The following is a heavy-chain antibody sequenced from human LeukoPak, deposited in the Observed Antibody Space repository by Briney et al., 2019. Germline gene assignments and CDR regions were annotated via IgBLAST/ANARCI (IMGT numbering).Heavy chain of an antibody. V-gene: IGHV1-69*13. D-gene: IGHD6-19*01. CDR1: GGTFSSYA. CDR2: IIPIFGTA. J-gene: IGHJ4*02. CDR3: AREGIAVAGTAGAYYFDY. Sequence: SVKASCKASGGTFSSYAISWVRQAPGQGLEWMGGIIPIFGTANYAQKFQGRVTITADESTSTAYMELSSLRSEDTAVYYCAREGIAVAGTAGAYYFDYWGQGTLVTVSS.